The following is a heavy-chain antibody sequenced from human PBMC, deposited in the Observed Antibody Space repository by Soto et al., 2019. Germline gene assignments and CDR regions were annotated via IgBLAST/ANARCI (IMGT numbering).Heavy chain of an antibody. D-gene: IGHD6-13*01. V-gene: IGHV2-5*02. CDR2: IYWDDEK. CDR3: AYRSSLWYSRRSQSWFAP. CDR1: GFSLRTSGVG. J-gene: IGHJ5*02. Sequence: QITLKESGPTLLNPTQTLTLTCTFSGFSLRTSGVGVGWIRQPPGKALEWLALIYWDDEKSYSPSLQSRLTIDKDSSTSQVVITMTNMHPVDTATYYCAYRSSLWYSRRSQSWFAPWGQGSLVTVSS.